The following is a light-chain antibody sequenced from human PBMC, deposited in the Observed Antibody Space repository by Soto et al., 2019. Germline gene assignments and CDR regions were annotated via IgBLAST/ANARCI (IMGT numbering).Light chain of an antibody. CDR2: EVS. CDR3: SSYAGSNNLV. J-gene: IGLJ1*01. V-gene: IGLV2-8*01. Sequence: QSALTQPPSASVSPGQSVTISCTGTSSDVGGYNYVSWYQQHPGKAPKLMIYEVSKRPSGVPDRFSGSKSGNTASLTVSGLQAEDEADYYCSSYAGSNNLVFGTGTKLTVL. CDR1: SSDVGGYNY.